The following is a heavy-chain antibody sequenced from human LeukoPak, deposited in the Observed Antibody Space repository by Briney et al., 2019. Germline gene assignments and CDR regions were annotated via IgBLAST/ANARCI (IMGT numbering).Heavy chain of an antibody. CDR3: ARAQHYDSTTAGGMDV. V-gene: IGHV3-53*01. Sequence: GGSLRLSCAASGFTVSSNYMSWVRQAPGKGPEWVSVIYSGGSTYYADSVKGRFTISRDNAKNTLYLQMNSLRTEDTAVYYCARAQHYDSTTAGGMDVWGQGTTVTVSS. CDR2: IYSGGST. CDR1: GFTVSSNY. J-gene: IGHJ6*02. D-gene: IGHD3-22*01.